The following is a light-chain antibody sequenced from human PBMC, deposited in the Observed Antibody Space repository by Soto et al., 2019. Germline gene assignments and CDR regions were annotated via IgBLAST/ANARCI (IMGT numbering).Light chain of an antibody. V-gene: IGLV1-40*01. CDR3: QSYDSSLSGFYV. J-gene: IGLJ1*01. CDR2: GNS. Sequence: SVLTQPPSVSGAPGQRVTISCTGSSSNIGAGYDVHWYQQLPGTAPKLLIYGNSNRPSGVPDRFSGSKSGTSASLAITGLQAEDEADYHCQSYDSSLSGFYVFGTGTKLTVL. CDR1: SSNIGAGYD.